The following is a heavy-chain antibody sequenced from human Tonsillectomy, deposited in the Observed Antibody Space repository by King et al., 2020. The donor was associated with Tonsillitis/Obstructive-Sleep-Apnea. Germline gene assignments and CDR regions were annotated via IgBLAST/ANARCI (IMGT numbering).Heavy chain of an antibody. V-gene: IGHV3-64*01. D-gene: IGHD2-2*01. Sequence: VQLVESGGGLVQPGGSLRLSCAASGFTFSSYAMHWVRQAPGEGLEYVSAISSNGGSTYYANSVKGRFTISRDNSKNTLYLQMDSLRAEDMAVYYCARTPDCSSTTGYDRIVPWFEYYYYGMDVWGQGTTVTVSS. CDR2: ISSNGGST. CDR3: ARTPDCSSTTGYDRIVPWFEYYYYGMDV. CDR1: GFTFSSYA. J-gene: IGHJ6*02.